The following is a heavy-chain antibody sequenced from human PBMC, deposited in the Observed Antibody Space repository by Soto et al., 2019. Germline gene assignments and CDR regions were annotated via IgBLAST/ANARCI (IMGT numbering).Heavy chain of an antibody. CDR1: GGTLSSET. CDR2: IIPLLGIG. D-gene: IGHD4-17*01. J-gene: IGHJ5*02. V-gene: IGHV1-69*02. CDR3: ARSCPRCYWFDP. Sequence: WASVKVSCKVSGGTLSSETISWLRQAPGQGLEWMGRIIPLLGIGNYAQKFQGRVTITADKSTSTAYMELSSLRSEDTAVYYCARSCPRCYWFDPWGQGTLVTVSS.